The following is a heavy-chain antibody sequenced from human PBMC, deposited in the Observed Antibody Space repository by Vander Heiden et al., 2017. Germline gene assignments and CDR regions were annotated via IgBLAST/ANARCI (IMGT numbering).Heavy chain of an antibody. CDR2: INPNGGGT. CDR1: GYTFTGYY. D-gene: IGHD3-22*01. Sequence: QVQLVQSGAEVKKPGASVKVSCKASGYTFTGYYMHSVRPAPGQGVWWKERINPNGGGTNYAQKFQGRVTMTRDTSISTAYMELSRLRSDDTAVYYCARVEDSSGYYGDDYWGQGTLVTVSS. J-gene: IGHJ4*02. CDR3: ARVEDSSGYYGDDY. V-gene: IGHV1-2*06.